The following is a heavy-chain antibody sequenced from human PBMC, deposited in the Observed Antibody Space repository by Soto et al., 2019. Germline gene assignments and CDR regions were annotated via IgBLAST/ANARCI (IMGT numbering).Heavy chain of an antibody. J-gene: IGHJ4*02. CDR1: GYTFTGDY. D-gene: IGHD4-17*01. CDR2: INPNSGGT. CDR3: ARDPHYYGDYDYFDY. V-gene: IGHV1-2*02. Sequence: QVQLVQSGAEVKKPGASVKVSCKASGYTFTGDYMHWVRQAPGQGLEWMGWINPNSGGTNYAQKFQGRVTMTRDTSISTAYMELSRLRSDDTAVYYCARDPHYYGDYDYFDYWGQGTLVTVSS.